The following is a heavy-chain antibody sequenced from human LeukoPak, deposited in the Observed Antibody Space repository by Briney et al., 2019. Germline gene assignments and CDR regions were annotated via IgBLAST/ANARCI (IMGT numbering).Heavy chain of an antibody. J-gene: IGHJ4*02. CDR3: TRDQTPYY. Sequence: GGSLRLSCAASGFTLSNYGMHWVRQAPGKGLEWVAVISYDEKNKYYADSVKGRFTISRDNSKNTLYLEMNSLRAEDTAVYYCTRDQTPYYWGQGTLVTVSS. CDR1: GFTLSNYG. V-gene: IGHV3-30*03. CDR2: ISYDEKNK.